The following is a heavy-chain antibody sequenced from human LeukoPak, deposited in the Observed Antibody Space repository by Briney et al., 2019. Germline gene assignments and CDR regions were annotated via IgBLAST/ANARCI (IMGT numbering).Heavy chain of an antibody. D-gene: IGHD2-8*01. CDR2: ISYDGSNK. Sequence: PGRSLRLSCAASGFTFSSYAMHWVRQAPGKGLEWVAVISYDGSNKYYADSVKGRFTISRDNSKNTLYLQMNSLRAEDTAVYYCARDFNNGGENWSDPWGQGTLVTVSS. V-gene: IGHV3-30-3*01. CDR1: GFTFSSYA. CDR3: ARDFNNGGENWSDP. J-gene: IGHJ5*02.